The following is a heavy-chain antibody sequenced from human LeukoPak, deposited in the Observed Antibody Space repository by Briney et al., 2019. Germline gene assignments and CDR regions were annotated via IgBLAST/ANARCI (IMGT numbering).Heavy chain of an antibody. Sequence: ASVKVSCKTSGYTFTGYYMHWVRQAPGQGLEWMGWINPNSGGTNYAQKFQGRVTMTRDTSISTAYMELSRLRSDDTAVYYCVKSASAGWYTFDYWGQGTLVTVSS. CDR1: GYTFTGYY. CDR3: VKSASAGWYTFDY. CDR2: INPNSGGT. V-gene: IGHV1-2*02. D-gene: IGHD6-19*01. J-gene: IGHJ4*02.